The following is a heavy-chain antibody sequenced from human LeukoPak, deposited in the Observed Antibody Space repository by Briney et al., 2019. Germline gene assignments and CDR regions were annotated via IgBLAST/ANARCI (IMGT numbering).Heavy chain of an antibody. J-gene: IGHJ4*02. Sequence: GRSLRLSCAASGFTFNSYAMHWVRQAPGKGLQWVTFIRYDGNSESYADSVKGRFIISRDNSKNTLYLQMNSLRAEDTALYFCAKDLTYTSQGGSDSWGQGTLVIVSS. CDR2: IRYDGNSE. CDR1: GFTFNSYA. CDR3: AKDLTYTSQGGSDS. V-gene: IGHV3-30*02. D-gene: IGHD3-16*01.